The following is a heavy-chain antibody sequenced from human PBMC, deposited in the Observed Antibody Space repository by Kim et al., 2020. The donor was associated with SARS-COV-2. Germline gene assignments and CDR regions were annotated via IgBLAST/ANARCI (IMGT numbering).Heavy chain of an antibody. V-gene: IGHV4-34*01. D-gene: IGHD3-3*01. CDR3: AASRREHTIFGVVMRREFGY. CDR2: INHSGST. J-gene: IGHJ4*02. CDR1: GGSFSGYY. Sequence: SETLSLTCAVYGGSFSGYYWSWIRQPPGKGLEWIGEINHSGSTKYNPSLKSRVTISVDTSKNQFSLKLSTVTAADTAVYYCAASRREHTIFGVVMRREFGYWGQGTLLTVSS.